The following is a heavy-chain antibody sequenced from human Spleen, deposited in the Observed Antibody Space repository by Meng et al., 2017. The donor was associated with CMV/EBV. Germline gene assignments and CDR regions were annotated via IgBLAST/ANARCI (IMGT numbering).Heavy chain of an antibody. D-gene: IGHD6-19*01. V-gene: IGHV3-9*01. CDR2: ISWNSRNM. CDR3: ARAPVAALFVWNRGKWFDP. Sequence: SLKISCAASGFTFDNYAMHWVRQPPGKGLEWVSGISWNSRNMGYADSVKGRFTISRDNSKNSLYLQMNSLRADDTALYYCARAPVAALFVWNRGKWFDPWGQGTLVTVSS. CDR1: GFTFDNYA. J-gene: IGHJ5*02.